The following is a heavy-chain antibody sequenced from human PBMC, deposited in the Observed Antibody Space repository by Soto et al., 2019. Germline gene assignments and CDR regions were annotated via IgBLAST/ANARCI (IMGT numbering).Heavy chain of an antibody. J-gene: IGHJ4*02. CDR1: GFTFIDHY. Sequence: GGAPRLSCAASGFTFIDHYMSWIRQAPGKGLEWIGYSSNSGSFTRYADSVKGRFSISRDNAKNSLYLQINSLRGDDTATYFCVRSGDNYNLLDYWGQGTPVTVSS. D-gene: IGHD1-1*01. CDR3: VRSGDNYNLLDY. CDR2: SSNSGSFT. V-gene: IGHV3-11*06.